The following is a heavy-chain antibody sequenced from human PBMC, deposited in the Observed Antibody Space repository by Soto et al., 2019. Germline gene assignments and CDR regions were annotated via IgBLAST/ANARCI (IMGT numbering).Heavy chain of an antibody. Sequence: QVQLVQSGAEVKKPGASVKVSCKASGYTFTGYYMDWVRQAPGQGLEWMGWINPNSGATNYAQKFQGRVTMTRDTSISTAYMELSRLRSVDTAVYYCARDDVRGADGNWFDPWGQGTLVTVSS. CDR2: INPNSGAT. V-gene: IGHV1-2*02. D-gene: IGHD1-26*01. J-gene: IGHJ5*02. CDR1: GYTFTGYY. CDR3: ARDDVRGADGNWFDP.